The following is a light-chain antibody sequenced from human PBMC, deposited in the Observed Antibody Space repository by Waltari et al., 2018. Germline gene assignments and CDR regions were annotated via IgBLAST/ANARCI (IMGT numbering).Light chain of an antibody. CDR1: QSVSGW. CDR2: KAS. Sequence: DIQMTQSTSTLSASVGDRITVTCRASQSVSGWLAWYQQKPGKAPNLLIYKASTLESGVPSRFSGSGSGTEFTLTISSLQPDDFATYYCQEYSTYSRTFGQGTKVEIK. CDR3: QEYSTYSRT. V-gene: IGKV1-5*03. J-gene: IGKJ1*01.